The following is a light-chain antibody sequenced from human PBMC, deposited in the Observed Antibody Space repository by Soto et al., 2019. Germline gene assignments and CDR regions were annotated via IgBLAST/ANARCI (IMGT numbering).Light chain of an antibody. Sequence: EIVLTQSPVTLSFSPLERATLSCRASQSVSSSYLAWYQQKPGQAPRLLIYGASSRATGIPDRFSGSGSGTDFTLTISRLEPEDFAVYYCQQYGSSPPTWTFGQGTKVDIK. CDR3: QQYGSSPPTWT. J-gene: IGKJ1*01. CDR2: GAS. V-gene: IGKV3-20*01. CDR1: QSVSSSY.